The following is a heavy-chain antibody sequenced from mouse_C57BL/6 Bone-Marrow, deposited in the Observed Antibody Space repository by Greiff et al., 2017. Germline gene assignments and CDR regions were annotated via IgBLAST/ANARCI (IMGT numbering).Heavy chain of an antibody. CDR2: IHPNSGST. V-gene: IGHV1-64*01. CDR3: ARLFWYFDV. Sequence: QVQLQQSGAELVKPGASVKLSCKASGYTFTSYWMHWVKQRPGQGLEWIGMIHPNSGSTNYNEKFKSKATLTVDKSSSTAYMQLSSLTYEDSAVYYCARLFWYFDVWGTGTTVTVSS. J-gene: IGHJ1*03. CDR1: GYTFTSYW.